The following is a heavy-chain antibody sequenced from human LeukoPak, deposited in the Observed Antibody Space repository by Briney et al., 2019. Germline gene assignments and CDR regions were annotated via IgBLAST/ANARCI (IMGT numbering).Heavy chain of an antibody. CDR2: IYTRGST. V-gene: IGHV4-4*07. J-gene: IGHJ3*02. Sequence: SETLSLTCTVSGGSINNYYWSWIRQPAGKGLEWIGRIYTRGSTNYNPSLKSRVTMSVDTSKNQFSLKLSSVTAADTAAYYCARGRYCSADICSGGDAFDIWGQGTMVSVSS. CDR3: ARGRYCSADICSGGDAFDI. CDR1: GGSINNYY. D-gene: IGHD2-15*01.